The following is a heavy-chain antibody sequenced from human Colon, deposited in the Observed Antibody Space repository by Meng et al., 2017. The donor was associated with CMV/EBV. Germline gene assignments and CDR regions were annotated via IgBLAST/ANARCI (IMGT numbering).Heavy chain of an antibody. V-gene: IGHV4-59*11. CDR1: GDSLRDHY. CDR2: IYYSGSA. CDR3: ARGLGHASNNSHDS. J-gene: IGHJ4*02. D-gene: IGHD1-1*01. Sequence: SETLSLTCTVSGDSLRDHYWSWIRQPPGKGLEWMGYIYYSGSATYSPSLKSRITISIDMSKNQFSLHLRSVTPADTAMYFCARGLGHASNNSHDSWGQGTLVTVSS.